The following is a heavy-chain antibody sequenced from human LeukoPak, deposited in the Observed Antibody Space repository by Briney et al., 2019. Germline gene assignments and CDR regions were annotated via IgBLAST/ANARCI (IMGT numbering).Heavy chain of an antibody. J-gene: IGHJ4*02. V-gene: IGHV1-2*02. Sequence: GASVTVSCTTSVYTFTGYYMHWMRQAPGQGLEWMGWINCNNGDTIYAQKFEGRVIVTRDTSISTAYMELSRLTYDDTAVYYCARNGEIWGQGTLVTVSS. CDR3: ARNGEI. CDR2: INCNNGDT. CDR1: VYTFTGYY. D-gene: IGHD3-10*01.